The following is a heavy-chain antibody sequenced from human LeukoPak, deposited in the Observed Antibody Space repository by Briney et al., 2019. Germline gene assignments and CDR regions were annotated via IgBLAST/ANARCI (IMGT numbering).Heavy chain of an antibody. J-gene: IGHJ4*02. D-gene: IGHD3-22*01. Sequence: SETLSLTCTVSGDSISSYYWSWIRQPPGKGLEWIGYIHYSGSTNYNPSLKSRVTISVDTSKNQFSLKLSSVTAADTAVYYCARVTGYMIEDYFDYWGQGTLVTVSS. CDR3: ARVTGYMIEDYFDY. CDR2: IHYSGST. CDR1: GDSISSYY. V-gene: IGHV4-59*01.